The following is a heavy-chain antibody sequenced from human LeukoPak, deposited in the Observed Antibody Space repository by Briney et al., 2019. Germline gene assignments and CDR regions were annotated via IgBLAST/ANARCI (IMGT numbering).Heavy chain of an antibody. J-gene: IGHJ4*02. V-gene: IGHV4-34*01. CDR3: ARGTGTTSN. CDR1: GGSFSGYF. CDR2: INHSRGT. Sequence: PSETPSLTCAVDGGSFSGYFWSWIRQPPGKGLEWIGDINHSRGTNYNPSLKSRVTISVDTSKNQFSLKLSSVTAADTAVYYCARGTGTTSNWGQGTLVTVSS. D-gene: IGHD1-7*01.